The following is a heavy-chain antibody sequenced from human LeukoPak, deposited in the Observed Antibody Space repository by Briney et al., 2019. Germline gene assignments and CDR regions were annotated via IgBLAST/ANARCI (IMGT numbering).Heavy chain of an antibody. CDR1: GFTFSSYG. V-gene: IGHV3-33*01. CDR3: AIDHLSQGRRSWYGIFDY. J-gene: IGHJ4*02. Sequence: GGSLRLSCAAYGFTFSSYGMHWVRQAPGKGLEWVAVIWYDGSNKYYADSVKGRFTISRDNSKNTLYLQMSSLRAEDTAVYYCAIDHLSQGRRSWYGIFDYWGQGTLVTVSS. CDR2: IWYDGSNK. D-gene: IGHD6-13*01.